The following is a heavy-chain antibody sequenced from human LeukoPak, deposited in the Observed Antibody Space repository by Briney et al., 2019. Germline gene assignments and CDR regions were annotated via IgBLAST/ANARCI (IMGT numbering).Heavy chain of an antibody. CDR3: TTDFGAAAGTPG. Sequence: KTGGSLRLSCAATGFTFNDYSVSWVRQAPGKGLEWVGRIKSKTDGGTTDYAAPVKGRFTISRDDSKNTLYLQMNSLKTEDTAVYYCTTDFGAAAGTPGWGQGTLVTVSS. D-gene: IGHD6-13*01. CDR2: IKSKTDGGTT. J-gene: IGHJ4*02. V-gene: IGHV3-15*01. CDR1: GFTFNDYS.